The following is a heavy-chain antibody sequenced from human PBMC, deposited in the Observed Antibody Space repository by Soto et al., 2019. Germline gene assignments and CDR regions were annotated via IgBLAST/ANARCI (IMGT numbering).Heavy chain of an antibody. CDR3: AREGYYDSSGYGGQTDY. D-gene: IGHD3-22*01. Sequence: SETLSLTCTVSGGSISSGGYYWSWIRQHPGKGLEWIGYIYYSGSTHYNPSLKSRVTISVDTSKNQFSLKLSSVTAADTAVYYCAREGYYDSSGYGGQTDYWGQGTLVTVSS. CDR1: GGSISSGGYY. J-gene: IGHJ4*02. V-gene: IGHV4-30-4*08. CDR2: IYYSGST.